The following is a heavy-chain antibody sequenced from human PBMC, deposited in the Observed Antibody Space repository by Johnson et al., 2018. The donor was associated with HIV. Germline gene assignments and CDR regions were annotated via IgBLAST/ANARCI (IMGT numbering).Heavy chain of an antibody. CDR1: GFTFSNYG. Sequence: QVQLVESGGGVVQPGGSLRLSCAASGFTFSNYGMHWVRQAPGKGLEWVAFIRYDGKDKYYADFVKGRFTISRDNSKKTLSLQMNSLRPEDTAVYYCAKSSSATYYGDAFDMWGQGTMVTVSS. CDR3: AKSSSATYYGDAFDM. J-gene: IGHJ3*02. D-gene: IGHD3-10*01. CDR2: IRYDGKDK. V-gene: IGHV3-30*02.